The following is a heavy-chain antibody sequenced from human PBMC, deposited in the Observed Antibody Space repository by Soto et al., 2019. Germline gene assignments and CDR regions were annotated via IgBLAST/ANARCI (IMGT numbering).Heavy chain of an antibody. V-gene: IGHV1-3*01. CDR2: INAGNGNT. CDR3: ARVNDFWSGYALFYGMAV. CDR1: GYTFTSYA. J-gene: IGHJ6*02. D-gene: IGHD3-3*01. Sequence: ASVKVSWKASGYTFTSYAMHWVRQAPGQRLEWMGWINAGNGNTKYSQKFQGRVTITRDTSASTAYMELSSLRSEDTAVYYCARVNDFWSGYALFYGMAVWGQGTTVTVSS.